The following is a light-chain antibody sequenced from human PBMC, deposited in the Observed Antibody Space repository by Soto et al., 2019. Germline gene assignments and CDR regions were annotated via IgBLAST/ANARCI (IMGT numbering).Light chain of an antibody. CDR1: QSIKSW. J-gene: IGKJ3*01. V-gene: IGKV1-5*01. CDR2: GAS. CDR3: QQYNTYSFT. Sequence: DVQMTQSPSTLSASVGDRVTITCRASQSIKSWLAWYQQKPGRAPKLLIFGASSLQGGVPSRFSGSGSGTEFTLTISSLQPDDFATYYCQQYNTYSFTFGPGTKVDNK.